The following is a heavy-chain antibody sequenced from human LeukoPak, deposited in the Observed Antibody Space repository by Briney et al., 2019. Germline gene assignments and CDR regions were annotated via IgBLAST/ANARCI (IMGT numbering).Heavy chain of an antibody. V-gene: IGHV4-39*07. J-gene: IGHJ3*01. CDR1: GGSISSSSYY. CDR2: IYYSGST. Sequence: SETLSLTCTVSGGSISSSSYYWGWIRQPPGKGLEWIGSIYYSGSTYYNPSLKSRVTISVDTSKNQFSLKLTSVTAADTAVYYCAREGAFDFWGQGTMVTVSS. CDR3: AREGAFDF.